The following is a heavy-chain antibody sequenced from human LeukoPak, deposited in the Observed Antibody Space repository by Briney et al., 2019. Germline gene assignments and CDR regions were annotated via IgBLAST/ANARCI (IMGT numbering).Heavy chain of an antibody. J-gene: IGHJ4*02. D-gene: IGHD1-1*01. CDR2: IIPILGIA. CDR3: ARDGPGTWTGPFDY. CDR1: GGTFSSYA. V-gene: IGHV1-69*04. Sequence: SVKVSCKASGGTFSSYAISWVRQAPGQGLEWMGRIIPILGIANYAQKFQGRVTITADKSTSTAYMELSSLRSEDTAVYYCARDGPGTWTGPFDYWGQGTLVTVSS.